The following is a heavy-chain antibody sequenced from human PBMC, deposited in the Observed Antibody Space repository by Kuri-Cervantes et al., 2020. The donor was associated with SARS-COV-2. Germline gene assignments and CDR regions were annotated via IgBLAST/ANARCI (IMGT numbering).Heavy chain of an antibody. CDR1: GFTFSSSW. CDR3: ARDLSLEWLDLRDY. J-gene: IGHJ4*02. D-gene: IGHD3-3*01. Sequence: GESLKISCAASGFTFSSSWMHWVCQAPEKGLEWVADIKCDGSEKYYVDSVKGRLTISRDNAKNSLYLQVNSLRDEDTAVYYCARDLSLEWLDLRDYWGQGTLVTVSS. CDR2: IKCDGSEK. V-gene: IGHV3-52*01.